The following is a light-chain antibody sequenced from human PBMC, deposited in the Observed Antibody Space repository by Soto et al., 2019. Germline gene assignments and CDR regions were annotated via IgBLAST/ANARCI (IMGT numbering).Light chain of an antibody. Sequence: EILLTQSPATLSLSPGERATLSCRASQSVSSYLAWYQQKPGQAPRLLIYDTSSRATGIPDRFSGSGSGTDFTLTISSLQSEDFAVYYCQQYNNWPPWTFGQGTKVDI. CDR1: QSVSSY. J-gene: IGKJ1*01. CDR2: DTS. CDR3: QQYNNWPPWT. V-gene: IGKV3-11*01.